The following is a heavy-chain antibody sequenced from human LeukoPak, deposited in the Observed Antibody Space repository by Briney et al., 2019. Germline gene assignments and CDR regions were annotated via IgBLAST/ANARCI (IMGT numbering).Heavy chain of an antibody. CDR3: ARGTYYDFWRVYWVSDY. CDR2: MNPNSGNT. V-gene: IGHV1-8*03. J-gene: IGHJ4*02. CDR1: GYTFTSYD. Sequence: ASVKVSCKASGYTFTSYDINWVGQATRQRLEGLEWMNPNSGNTGSAHKSQRRVTITRNTSISTAYMELSSLRSEVAAVYYWARGTYYDFWRVYWVSDYGGQGPLVTVSS. D-gene: IGHD3-3*01.